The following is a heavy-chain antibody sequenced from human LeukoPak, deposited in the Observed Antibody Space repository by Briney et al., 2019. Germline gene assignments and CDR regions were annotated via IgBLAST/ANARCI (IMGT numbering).Heavy chain of an antibody. D-gene: IGHD3-3*01. CDR2: IYHSGST. V-gene: IGHV4-30-2*01. J-gene: IGHJ5*02. CDR1: GGSISSGGYY. Sequence: SQTLSLTCTVSGGSISSGGYYWSWIRQPPGKGLEWIGYIYHSGSTYYNPSLKSRVTISVDRSKNQFPLKLSSVTAADTAVYFCARLTIFGVVMTSNWFDPWGQGTLVTVSS. CDR3: ARLTIFGVVMTSNWFDP.